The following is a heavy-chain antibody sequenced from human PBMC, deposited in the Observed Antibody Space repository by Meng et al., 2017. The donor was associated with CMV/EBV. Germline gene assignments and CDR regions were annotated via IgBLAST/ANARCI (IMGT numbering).Heavy chain of an antibody. CDR2: INSDGSST. J-gene: IGHJ6*02. V-gene: IGHV3-74*01. Sequence: GGSLRLSCAASGFTFSSYWMHWVRQAPGKGLVWVSRINSDGSSTSYADSVKGRFTISRDNAKNTLYLQMNSLRAEDTAVYYCAREEYNSGPGVYYYYGMDVWGQGITVTVSS. CDR1: GFTFSSYW. CDR3: AREEYNSGPGVYYYYGMDV. D-gene: IGHD1-20*01.